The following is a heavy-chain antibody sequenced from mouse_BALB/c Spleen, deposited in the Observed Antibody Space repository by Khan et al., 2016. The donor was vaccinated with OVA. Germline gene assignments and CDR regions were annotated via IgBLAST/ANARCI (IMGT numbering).Heavy chain of an antibody. Sequence: EVELVESGGGLVQPGGSRKLSCAVSGFTFSSFGMHWVRQAPEKGLEWVAYISSGSSTIYYADTVKGRFTISRDNPKNTLFLQMTSLRSEDTAMYYCARGMGPPFDYWGQGTTLTVSP. J-gene: IGHJ2*01. CDR2: ISSGSSTI. D-gene: IGHD4-1*01. CDR3: ARGMGPPFDY. V-gene: IGHV5-17*02. CDR1: GFTFSSFG.